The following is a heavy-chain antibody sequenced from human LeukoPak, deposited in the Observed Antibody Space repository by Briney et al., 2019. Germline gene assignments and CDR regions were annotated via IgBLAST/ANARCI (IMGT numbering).Heavy chain of an antibody. D-gene: IGHD6-6*01. V-gene: IGHV4-31*03. CDR3: ARGRSSDY. CDR2: IYDSGST. J-gene: IGHJ4*02. CDR1: GGSISSGGYY. Sequence: SQTLSLTCTVSGGSISSGGYYWSWIRQHTGKGLEWIGYIYDSGSTYYHPSLKSRVTISVDTSKNQFSLKLSSVTAADTAVYYCARGRSSDYWGQGTLVTVSS.